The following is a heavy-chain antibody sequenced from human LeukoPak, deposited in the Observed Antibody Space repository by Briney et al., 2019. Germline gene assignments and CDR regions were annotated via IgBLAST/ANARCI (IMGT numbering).Heavy chain of an antibody. CDR3: ARGYGSGIPAN. Sequence: SETLSLTCAVYGGSFSGYYWSWIRQSPGKGLEWIGEINHSGSTNYNPSLKSRVIVSVDSSKNQCSLRLSSVTAADTAVYYCARGYGSGIPANWGQGTLVTVSS. CDR1: GGSFSGYY. J-gene: IGHJ4*02. CDR2: INHSGST. D-gene: IGHD3-10*01. V-gene: IGHV4-34*01.